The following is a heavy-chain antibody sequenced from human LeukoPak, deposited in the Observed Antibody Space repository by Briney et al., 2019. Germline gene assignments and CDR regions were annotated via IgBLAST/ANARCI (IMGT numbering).Heavy chain of an antibody. CDR1: GGSISSYY. V-gene: IGHV4-4*08. J-gene: IGHJ5*02. CDR3: ASGDNYYDSSGYYR. CDR2: IYTSGST. Sequence: PSETLSLTCTVSGGSISSYYWSWIRQPPGKGLEWIGRIYTSGSTNYNPSLKSRVTISVDTSKNQFSLKLSSVTAADTAVYYCASGDNYYDSSGYYRWGQGTLVTVSS. D-gene: IGHD3-22*01.